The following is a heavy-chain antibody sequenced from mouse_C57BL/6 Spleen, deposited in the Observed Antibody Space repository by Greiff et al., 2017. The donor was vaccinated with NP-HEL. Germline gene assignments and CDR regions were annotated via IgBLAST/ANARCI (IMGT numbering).Heavy chain of an antibody. J-gene: IGHJ2*01. CDR3: ARSSSNPDYFDY. D-gene: IGHD2-5*01. Sequence: VQLQQSGPELVKPGASVKIPCKASGYTFTDYNMDWVKQSHGKSLEWIGDINPNNGGTIYNQKFKGKATLTEDKSSSTAYMELRSLTSEDTAVYYCARSSSNPDYFDYWGQGTTLTVSS. CDR2: INPNNGGT. CDR1: GYTFTDYN. V-gene: IGHV1-18*01.